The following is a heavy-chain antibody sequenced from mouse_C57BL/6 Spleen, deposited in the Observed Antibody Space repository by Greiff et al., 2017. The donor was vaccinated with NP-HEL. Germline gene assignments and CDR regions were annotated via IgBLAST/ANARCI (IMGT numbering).Heavy chain of an antibody. D-gene: IGHD1-1*01. CDR1: GYSFTSYY. J-gene: IGHJ3*01. CDR2: IYPGSGNT. Sequence: QVQLKESGPELVKPGASVKISCKASGYSFTSYYIHWVKQRPGQGLEWIGWIYPGSGNTKYNEKFKGKATLTADTSSSTAYMQLSSLTSEDSAVYYCARSYYGSSPLAYWGQGTLVTVSA. V-gene: IGHV1-66*01. CDR3: ARSYYGSSPLAY.